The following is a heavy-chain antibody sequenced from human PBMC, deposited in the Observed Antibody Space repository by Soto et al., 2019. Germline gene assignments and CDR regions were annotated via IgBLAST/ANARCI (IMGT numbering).Heavy chain of an antibody. D-gene: IGHD3-10*01. J-gene: IGHJ4*02. CDR1: GFPFSSYS. Sequence: PGGSLRLSCAASGFPFSSYSMNWVRQAPGKGLEWVSSISSSSSYIYYADSVKGRFTISRDNAKNSLYLQMNSLRAEDTAVYYCARDRGMVRGVIYWGQGTLVTVSS. CDR3: ARDRGMVRGVIY. V-gene: IGHV3-21*01. CDR2: ISSSSSYI.